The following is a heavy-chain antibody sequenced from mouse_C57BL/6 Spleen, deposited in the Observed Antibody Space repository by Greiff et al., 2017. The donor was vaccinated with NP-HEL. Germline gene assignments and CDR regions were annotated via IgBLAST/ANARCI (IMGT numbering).Heavy chain of an antibody. CDR3: ARSLIITTVVADWYFDV. V-gene: IGHV1-69*01. Sequence: VQLQQPGAELVMPGASVKLSCKASGYTFTSYWMHWVKQRPGQGLEWIGEIDPSDSYTNYNQKFKGKSTLTVDKSSSTAYMQLSSLTSEDSAVYYCARSLIITTVVADWYFDVWGTGTTVTVSS. J-gene: IGHJ1*03. CDR2: IDPSDSYT. CDR1: GYTFTSYW. D-gene: IGHD1-1*01.